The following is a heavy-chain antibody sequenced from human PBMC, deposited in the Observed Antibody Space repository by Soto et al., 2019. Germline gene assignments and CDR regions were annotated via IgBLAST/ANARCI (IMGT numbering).Heavy chain of an antibody. D-gene: IGHD3-3*01. Sequence: PSETLSLTCAVYGGSFSGYYWSWIRQPPGKGLEWIGEINHSGSTNYNPSLKSRVTISVDTSKNQFSLKLSSVTAADTAVYYCARGRYDFWSGWARFDPWGQGTLVTVSS. CDR1: GGSFSGYY. J-gene: IGHJ5*02. CDR3: ARGRYDFWSGWARFDP. CDR2: INHSGST. V-gene: IGHV4-34*01.